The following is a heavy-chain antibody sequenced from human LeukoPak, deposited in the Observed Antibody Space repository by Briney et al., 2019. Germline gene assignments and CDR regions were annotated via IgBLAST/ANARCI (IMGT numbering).Heavy chain of an antibody. Sequence: SETLSLTCTVSGGSISSYYWSWIRQPPGKGLEWIGYISYSGSTNYNPSLKSRVTISIDTSNNQFSLKLRSVTAADTAIYYYARQGYDILTGYIDAFDIWGQGTMVTVSS. V-gene: IGHV4-59*08. CDR3: ARQGYDILTGYIDAFDI. J-gene: IGHJ3*02. CDR2: ISYSGST. D-gene: IGHD3-9*01. CDR1: GGSISSYY.